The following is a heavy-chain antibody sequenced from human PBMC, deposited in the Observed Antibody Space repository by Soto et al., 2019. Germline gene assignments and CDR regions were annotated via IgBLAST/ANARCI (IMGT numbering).Heavy chain of an antibody. D-gene: IGHD3-10*01. CDR1: GFSLSNARMG. CDR2: IFSNDEK. CDR3: ARLPDSYYGSGQNFDY. V-gene: IGHV2-26*01. J-gene: IGHJ4*02. Sequence: QVTLKESGPVLVKPTETLTLTCTVSGFSLSNARMGVSWIRQPPGKALEWLANIFSNDEKSYSTSLKSRLTISKDTSNSQVVLTMTNMDPVDTATYYCARLPDSYYGSGQNFDYWGQGTLVTVSS.